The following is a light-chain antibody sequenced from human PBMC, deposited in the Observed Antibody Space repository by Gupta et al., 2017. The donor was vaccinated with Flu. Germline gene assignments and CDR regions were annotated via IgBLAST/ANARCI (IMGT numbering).Light chain of an antibody. Sequence: DIVMTQFPDSLAVSLGERATINCKSRQSVLHSSNNKNYLAWYQQKPGQPPKLLIYWASTRESGVPDRFSGSGSGTDFTLTISSLQAEDVAVYYCQQYYHTVFTFGPGTKVDI. V-gene: IGKV4-1*01. CDR1: QSVLHSSNNKNY. CDR2: WAS. CDR3: QQYYHTVFT. J-gene: IGKJ3*01.